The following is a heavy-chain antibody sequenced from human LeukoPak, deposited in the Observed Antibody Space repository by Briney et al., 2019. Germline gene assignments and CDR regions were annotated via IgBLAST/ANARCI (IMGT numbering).Heavy chain of an antibody. CDR1: GFTFSDYY. CDR2: ISSSGSTI. D-gene: IGHD3-22*01. CDR3: ARDHYYDSSGYFPSGYYGMDV. V-gene: IGHV3-11*01. J-gene: IGHJ6*02. Sequence: GGSLRLSCAASGFTFSDYYMSWIRQAPGKGLEWVSYISSSGSTIYYADSVKGRFTISRDNAKNSLYLQMNSLRAEDTAVYYCARDHYYDSSGYFPSGYYGMDVWGQGTTVTVSS.